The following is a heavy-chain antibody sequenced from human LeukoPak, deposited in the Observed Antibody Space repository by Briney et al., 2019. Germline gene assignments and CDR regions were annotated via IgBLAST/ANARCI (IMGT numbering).Heavy chain of an antibody. V-gene: IGHV3-23*01. CDR3: AKPYYDFWSGFSPYFFDY. CDR1: GFTFNDYA. J-gene: IGHJ4*02. Sequence: RGSLRLSCGASGFTFNDYAMSWVRQAPGKGLEWVSALSGSGGSTYYADSVKGRFTISRDNSKNTLYLQMNSLRAEDTAIYYCAKPYYDFWSGFSPYFFDYWGQGTLVTVSS. D-gene: IGHD3-3*01. CDR2: LSGSGGST.